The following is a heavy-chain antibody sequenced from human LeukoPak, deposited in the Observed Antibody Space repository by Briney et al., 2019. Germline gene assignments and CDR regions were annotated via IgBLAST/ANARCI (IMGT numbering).Heavy chain of an antibody. Sequence: PGGSLRLSCAASGFTFSNYGMHWVRQAPGKGLEWVSGISWNSVSIGYADSVKGRFTISRDNAKNSLYLQMNSLRAEDTALYYCAKDIGTGGTGWYFDLWGRGTLVTVSS. J-gene: IGHJ2*01. CDR2: ISWNSVSI. CDR1: GFTFSNYG. D-gene: IGHD6-13*01. V-gene: IGHV3-9*01. CDR3: AKDIGTGGTGWYFDL.